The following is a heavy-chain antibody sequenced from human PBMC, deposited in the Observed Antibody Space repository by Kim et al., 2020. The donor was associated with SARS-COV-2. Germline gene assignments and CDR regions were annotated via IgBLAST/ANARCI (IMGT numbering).Heavy chain of an antibody. V-gene: IGHV3-74*01. D-gene: IGHD2-2*01. CDR3: ARGPPSMLQLAHYYYYYGMDV. CDR2: INSDGSST. Sequence: GGSLRLSCAASGFTFSSYWMHWVRQAPGKGLVWVSRINSDGSSTSYADSVKGRFTISRDNAKNTLYLQMNSLRAEDTAVYYCARGPPSMLQLAHYYYYYGMDVWGQGTTVTVSS. J-gene: IGHJ6*02. CDR1: GFTFSSYW.